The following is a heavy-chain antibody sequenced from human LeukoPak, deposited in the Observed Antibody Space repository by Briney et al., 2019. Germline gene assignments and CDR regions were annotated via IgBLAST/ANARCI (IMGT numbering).Heavy chain of an antibody. J-gene: IGHJ4*02. CDR1: GGSISSYY. V-gene: IGHV4-59*01. CDR3: ARGVFRGWFGELLPNYFDY. CDR2: IYYSGST. Sequence: SETLSLTCTVSGGSISSYYWSWIRQPPGKGLEWIGYIYYSGSTNYNPSLKSRVTISVDTSKNQFSLKLSSVTAADTAVYYCARGVFRGWFGELLPNYFDYWGQGTLVTVSS. D-gene: IGHD3-10*01.